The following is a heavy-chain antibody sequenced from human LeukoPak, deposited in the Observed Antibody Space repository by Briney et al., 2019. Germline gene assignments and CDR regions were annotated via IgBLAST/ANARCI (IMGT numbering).Heavy chain of an antibody. CDR1: DGSISSSCHY. V-gene: IGHV4-39*01. CDR2: IYYRGST. D-gene: IGHD6-13*01. J-gene: IGHJ4*02. CDR3: ARGGAAAVKDY. Sequence: SETLSLTCTVSDGSISSSCHYWGWIRQPPGKGLEWIGSIYYRGSTYYNPSLRSRVTISVDTSKNQFSLKLSSVTAADTAVYYCARGGAAAVKDYWGQGTLVTVSS.